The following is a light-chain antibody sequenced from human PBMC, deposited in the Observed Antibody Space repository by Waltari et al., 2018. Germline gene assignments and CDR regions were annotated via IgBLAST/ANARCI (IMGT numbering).Light chain of an antibody. CDR2: VNSDGSH. CDR3: QTGGHGTWV. Sequence: QLVLTQSPSASASLGASVKLTCTLSSGHSSNIVAWHQQQPEKGPRYLMKVNSDGSHSKGDEIPARFSGSSSGAERYLTISTVQSEDEADYYCQTGGHGTWVFGGGTKLTVL. V-gene: IGLV4-69*02. J-gene: IGLJ3*02. CDR1: SGHSSNI.